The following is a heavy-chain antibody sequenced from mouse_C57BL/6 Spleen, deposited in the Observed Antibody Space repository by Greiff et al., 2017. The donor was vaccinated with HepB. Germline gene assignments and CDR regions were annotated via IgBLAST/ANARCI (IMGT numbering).Heavy chain of an antibody. CDR3: ARDDYPYYYAMDY. D-gene: IGHD2-4*01. CDR2: ISYDGSN. Sequence: EVKLQESGPGLVKPSQSLSLTCSVTGYSITSGYYWNWIRQFPGNKLEWMGYISYDGSNNYNPSLKNRISITRDTSKNQFFLKLNSVTTEDTATYYCARDDYPYYYAMDYWGQGTSVTVSS. CDR1: GYSITSGYY. J-gene: IGHJ4*01. V-gene: IGHV3-6*01.